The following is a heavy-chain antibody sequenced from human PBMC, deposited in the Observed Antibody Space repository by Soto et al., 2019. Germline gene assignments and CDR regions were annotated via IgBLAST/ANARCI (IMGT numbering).Heavy chain of an antibody. V-gene: IGHV4-34*01. J-gene: IGHJ3*02. CDR3: ARGRSRGAFDI. CDR1: GGSFSGYY. Sequence: SETLSLTCAVYGGSFSGYYWSWIRQPPGKGLEWIGEINHSGSTNYNPSLKSRVTISVDTSKNQFSLKLSSVTAADTAVYYCARGRSRGAFDIWGQGTMVTVSS. CDR2: INHSGST.